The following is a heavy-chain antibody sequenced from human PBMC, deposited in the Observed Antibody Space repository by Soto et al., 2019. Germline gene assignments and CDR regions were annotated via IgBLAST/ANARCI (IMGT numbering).Heavy chain of an antibody. Sequence: SETLSLTCAVYGGSFSGYYWSWIRQPPGKGLEWIGEINHSGSTNYNPSLKSRVTISVDTSKNQFSLKLSSVTAADTAVYYCARSHLYYGSGSTRGNWFDHWGQGTLVTVSS. V-gene: IGHV4-34*01. CDR3: ARSHLYYGSGSTRGNWFDH. J-gene: IGHJ5*02. CDR1: GGSFSGYY. D-gene: IGHD3-10*01. CDR2: INHSGST.